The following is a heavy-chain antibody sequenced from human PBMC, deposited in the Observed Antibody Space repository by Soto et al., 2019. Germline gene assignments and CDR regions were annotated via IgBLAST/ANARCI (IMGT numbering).Heavy chain of an antibody. CDR1: GGSISFYY. CDR2: VYSSGNT. Sequence: SETLSLTCTVSGGSISFYYWSWIRQPAGKGLEWIGRVYSSGNTNYNPSLKSRLTMSVDTSNNQFSLKLRSVTAADTAMYYCARDRRGGTRPHYYDSSGYYNPFDSWGQGTLVTVSS. V-gene: IGHV4-4*07. D-gene: IGHD3-22*01. CDR3: ARDRRGGTRPHYYDSSGYYNPFDS. J-gene: IGHJ4*02.